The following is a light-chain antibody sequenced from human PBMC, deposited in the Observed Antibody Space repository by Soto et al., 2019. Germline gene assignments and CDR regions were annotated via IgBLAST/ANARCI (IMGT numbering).Light chain of an antibody. J-gene: IGLJ1*01. V-gene: IGLV2-8*01. CDR2: DVN. Sequence: QSALTQPPSASGSPGQSVTISCTGTSSDIGAHNFVSWYQQHPGKAPKLMIHDVNQRPSGVPDRFSGSKSGHTASLTVSGLQAEDEADYYCSSYTGRNTYVFGSGTKVTVL. CDR3: SSYTGRNTYV. CDR1: SSDIGAHNF.